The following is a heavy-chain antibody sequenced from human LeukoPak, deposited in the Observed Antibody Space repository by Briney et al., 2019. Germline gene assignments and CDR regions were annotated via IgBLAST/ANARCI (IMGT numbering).Heavy chain of an antibody. Sequence: KTSQTLSLTCTVSNGSISSSGYYWSWIRQPPGKGLEWIVYIYYSGSTNYNPSLKSRVTISVDTSKNQFSLKLSSVTAADTAVYYCARADRDTYYYYYMDVWGKGTTVTVSS. CDR2: IYYSGST. D-gene: IGHD5-18*01. V-gene: IGHV4-61*08. CDR3: ARADRDTYYYYYMDV. J-gene: IGHJ6*03. CDR1: NGSISSSGYY.